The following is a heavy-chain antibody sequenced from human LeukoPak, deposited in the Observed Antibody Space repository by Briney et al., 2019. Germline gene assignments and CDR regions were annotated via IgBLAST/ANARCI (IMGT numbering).Heavy chain of an antibody. V-gene: IGHV3-23*01. Sequence: GGSLRLSCAASGFTFSSYGMSWVRQAPGKGLEWVSGISGSGGNTYYADSVKGRFTISRDNSKNTLYLQMNSLRAEDMAVYYCAKDHVMATIDYFDYWGQGTLVTVSS. CDR1: GFTFSSYG. J-gene: IGHJ4*02. CDR3: AKDHVMATIDYFDY. CDR2: ISGSGGNT. D-gene: IGHD5-24*01.